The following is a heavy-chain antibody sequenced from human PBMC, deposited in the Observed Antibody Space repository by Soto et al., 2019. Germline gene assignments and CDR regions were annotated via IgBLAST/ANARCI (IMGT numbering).Heavy chain of an antibody. D-gene: IGHD6-19*01. V-gene: IGHV1-3*01. Sequence: GASVKVSCKASGYTFSNYGIHWVRQAPGQRLEWMGLINAGNGNTSYAQKFQGRVTMTRDTSTSTVYMELSSLRSEDTAVYYCASSSDTYSSGMEVWGQGTTVTVSS. CDR3: ASSSDTYSSGMEV. J-gene: IGHJ6*02. CDR2: INAGNGNT. CDR1: GYTFSNYG.